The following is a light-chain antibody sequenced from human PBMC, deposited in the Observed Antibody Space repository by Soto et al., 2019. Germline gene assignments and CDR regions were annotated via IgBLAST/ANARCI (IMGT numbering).Light chain of an antibody. CDR1: QSVSSTY. Sequence: EIVLTQSPGTLSLSPGERATLSCRASQSVSSTYLAWYRQKPGQAPRLLIYGASTRATGIPDRFSGSGSGTDFTLTISRLEPEDFAVYYCHQCDSLPRTFGQGTKVEIK. J-gene: IGKJ1*01. V-gene: IGKV3-20*01. CDR3: HQCDSLPRT. CDR2: GAS.